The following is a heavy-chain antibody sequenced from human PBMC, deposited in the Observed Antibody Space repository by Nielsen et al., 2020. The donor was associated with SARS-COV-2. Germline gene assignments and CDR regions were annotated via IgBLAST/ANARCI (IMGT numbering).Heavy chain of an antibody. CDR1: GFTFSNYN. Sequence: GESLKISCEASGFTFSNYNMNWVRQAPGKGLEWVSSISSRSSYIYYADSVKGRFTVSRDNSLYLDMNSLRAEDTAVYYCARGVVPTSMAGPYWTYFYLDVWGKGTTVTVSS. CDR2: ISSRSSYI. V-gene: IGHV3-21*06. CDR3: ARGVVPTSMAGPYWTYFYLDV. J-gene: IGHJ6*03. D-gene: IGHD2-2*01.